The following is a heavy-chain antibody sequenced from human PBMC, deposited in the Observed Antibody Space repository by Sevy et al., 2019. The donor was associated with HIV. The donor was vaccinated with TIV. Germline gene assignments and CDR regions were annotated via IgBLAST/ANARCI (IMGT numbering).Heavy chain of an antibody. J-gene: IGHJ4*02. CDR1: GFTFSSYG. V-gene: IGHV3-30*18. CDR2: ISYDGSNK. D-gene: IGHD3-16*01. CDR3: AKAFVSEDLTGDYFDY. Sequence: GGSLRLSCAASGFTFSSYGMHWVRQAPGKGLEWVAVISYDGSNKYYADSVKGRFTISRDNSKNTLYLQMKSLRAEDKAAYYCAKAFVSEDLTGDYFDYWGQGTLVTVSS.